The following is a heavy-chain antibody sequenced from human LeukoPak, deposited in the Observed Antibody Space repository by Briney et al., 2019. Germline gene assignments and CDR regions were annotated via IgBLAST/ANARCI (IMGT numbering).Heavy chain of an antibody. Sequence: SETLSLTCAVYGGSFSGYYWSWTRQPPGKGLEWIGEVNHSGSTNYNPSLKSRVTISVDTSKNQFSLKLSSVTAADTAVYYCARGHSVYLRSGSYYNWGRGTLVTVSS. J-gene: IGHJ4*02. V-gene: IGHV4-34*01. D-gene: IGHD3-10*01. CDR1: GGSFSGYY. CDR2: VNHSGST. CDR3: ARGHSVYLRSGSYYN.